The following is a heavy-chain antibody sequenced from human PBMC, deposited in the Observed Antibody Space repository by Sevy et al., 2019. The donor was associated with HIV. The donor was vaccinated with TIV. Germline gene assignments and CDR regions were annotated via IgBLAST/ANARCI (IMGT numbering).Heavy chain of an antibody. CDR3: AKDGGDYDFWSTKGYYYGMDV. D-gene: IGHD3-3*01. CDR2: ISWDGGIT. J-gene: IGHJ6*02. CDR1: GFTFDDYA. Sequence: GGSLRLSCAASGFTFDDYAMHWVRQAPGKGLEWVSLISWDGGITYYADSVKGRFTISRDNSKNSLYLKMNSLRAEDTALYYCAKDGGDYDFWSTKGYYYGMDVWGQGTTVTVSS. V-gene: IGHV3-43D*04.